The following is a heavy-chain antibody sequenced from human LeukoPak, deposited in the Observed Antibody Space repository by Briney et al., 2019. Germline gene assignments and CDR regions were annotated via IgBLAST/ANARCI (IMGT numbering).Heavy chain of an antibody. Sequence: GGSLRLSCAASGFTFSSYWMHWVRQAPGKGLVWVSRINSDGSSTSYADSVKGRFTISRDNSKNTLYLQMNSLRAEDTAVYYCAKEPLTSVWGGADFDYWGQGTLVTVSS. D-gene: IGHD3-16*01. CDR2: INSDGSST. CDR1: GFTFSSYW. J-gene: IGHJ4*02. CDR3: AKEPLTSVWGGADFDY. V-gene: IGHV3-74*01.